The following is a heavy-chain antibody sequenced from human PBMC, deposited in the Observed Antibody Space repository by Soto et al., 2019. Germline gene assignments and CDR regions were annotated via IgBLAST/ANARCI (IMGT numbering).Heavy chain of an antibody. CDR3: AGIPTVGSTSELAYYYYYYGMDV. V-gene: IGHV4-61*01. J-gene: IGHJ6*02. CDR2: MHYSGST. D-gene: IGHD2-2*01. CDR1: GGSVTSNYYY. Sequence: SETLSLTCTVSGGSVTSNYYYWSWIRQSPGKGLEWIGYMHYSGSTNYNPSLKSRVTISVDTSKNQFSLKLNSVTAADTAVDYCAGIPTVGSTSELAYYYYYYGMDVWGQGTTVTVSS.